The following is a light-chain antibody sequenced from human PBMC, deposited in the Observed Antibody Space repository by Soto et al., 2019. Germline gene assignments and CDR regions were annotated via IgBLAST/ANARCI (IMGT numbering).Light chain of an antibody. CDR1: QSVSSN. Sequence: EIVMTQPPATLSVSPGERATLSCRASQSVSSNLAWYQQKPGQAPRLLIYGASTRATGIPARFSGSGSGTEFTLTIGSLQSEDFAVYYCQQYNNWPRTFGQGTKVDI. CDR3: QQYNNWPRT. CDR2: GAS. V-gene: IGKV3-15*01. J-gene: IGKJ1*01.